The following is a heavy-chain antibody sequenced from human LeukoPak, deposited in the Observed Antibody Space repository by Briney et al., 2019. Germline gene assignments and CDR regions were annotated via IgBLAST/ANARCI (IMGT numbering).Heavy chain of an antibody. D-gene: IGHD2-2*01. CDR3: ARDRHCSSTSCYHYYGMDV. Sequence: SETLSLTCTVSGGSISSGGYYWSWIRQHPGKGLEWIGYIYYSGSTYYNPSLKSRVTISVDTSKNQFSLKLGSVTAADTAVYYCARDRHCSSTSCYHYYGMDVWGQGTTVTVPS. CDR2: IYYSGST. V-gene: IGHV4-31*03. CDR1: GGSISSGGYY. J-gene: IGHJ6*02.